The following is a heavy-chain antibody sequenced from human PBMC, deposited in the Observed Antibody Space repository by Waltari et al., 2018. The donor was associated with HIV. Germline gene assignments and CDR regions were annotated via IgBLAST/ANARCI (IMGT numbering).Heavy chain of an antibody. D-gene: IGHD6-13*01. Sequence: QVQLQESGPGLVKPSDTLSLTCAVSGYFISNGNWWGWIRQPPGKGLEWIGYINYSGGTYYNPSLKSRVSMSVDTSKNQFSLKLSSVTAVDTAVYYCARTMAARGTEFDSWGQGTLVTVSS. V-gene: IGHV4-28*01. CDR3: ARTMAARGTEFDS. CDR1: GYFISNGNW. J-gene: IGHJ4*02. CDR2: INYSGGT.